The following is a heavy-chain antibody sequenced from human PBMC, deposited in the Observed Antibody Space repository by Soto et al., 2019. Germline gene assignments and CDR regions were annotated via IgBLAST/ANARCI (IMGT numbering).Heavy chain of an antibody. Sequence: QLQLQESGPGLVKPSETLSLTCTVSGGSISSSSYYWGWIRQPPGKGLEWIGSIYYSGSTYYNPSLKSRVTISVDTSKNQFSLKLSSVTAADTAVYYCARHEQTLYGDLDYWGQGTLVTVSS. CDR3: ARHEQTLYGDLDY. CDR1: GGSISSSSYY. J-gene: IGHJ4*02. CDR2: IYYSGST. V-gene: IGHV4-39*01. D-gene: IGHD4-17*01.